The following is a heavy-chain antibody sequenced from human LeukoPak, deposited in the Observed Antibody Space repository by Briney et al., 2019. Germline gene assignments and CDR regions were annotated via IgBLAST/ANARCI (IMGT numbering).Heavy chain of an antibody. CDR3: ATVPRIPAVGNTEYFQH. V-gene: IGHV5-51*01. CDR1: GYIFTSYW. CDR2: VNPGDSDT. Sequence: GASLQISCKGSGYIFTSYWIGWVRQLPGKGLEWMGIVNPGDSDTRYSPSFQGQVTISVDRSISTAYLQWSSLQASDTAMYYCATVPRIPAVGNTEYFQHWGQGTLVTVSS. D-gene: IGHD6-13*01. J-gene: IGHJ1*01.